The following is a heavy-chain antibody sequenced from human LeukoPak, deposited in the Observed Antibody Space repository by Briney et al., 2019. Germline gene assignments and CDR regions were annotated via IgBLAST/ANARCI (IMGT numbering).Heavy chain of an antibody. V-gene: IGHV4-59*08. CDR2: IYYSGAT. J-gene: IGHJ4*02. Sequence: ETLSLTCTVSGGSISNYYWSWIRQPPGKGLEWVGHIYYSGATRYNPSLKSRITISVDTSKNQFSLMLSSVTAADTAVYYCARFGITVVRGGKYYFDYWGQGTLVTVSS. CDR1: GGSISNYY. D-gene: IGHD3-10*01. CDR3: ARFGITVVRGGKYYFDY.